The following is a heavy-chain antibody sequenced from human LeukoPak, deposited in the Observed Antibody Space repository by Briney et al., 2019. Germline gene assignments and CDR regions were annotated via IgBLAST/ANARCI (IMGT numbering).Heavy chain of an antibody. J-gene: IGHJ4*02. CDR2: ISDSGVST. Sequence: GRSLRLSCAASGFTFPNSAMSWVPQAPGKGLEGVSTISDSGVSTYYADSLKGRFTISRDNSKNTLYLQMTSLRAEDTALYYCAKLSEPDWGQGTLVTVSS. CDR3: AKLSEPD. V-gene: IGHV3-23*01. CDR1: GFTFPNSA.